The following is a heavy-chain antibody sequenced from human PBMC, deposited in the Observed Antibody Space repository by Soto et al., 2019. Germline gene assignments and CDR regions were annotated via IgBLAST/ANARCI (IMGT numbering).Heavy chain of an antibody. J-gene: IGHJ5*02. V-gene: IGHV1-46*01. CDR3: ARDMFEYRSASYSGWFDP. D-gene: IGHD6-6*01. Sequence: ASVKVSCKASGYTFTSYYMHWVRQAPGQGLEWMGIINPSGGSTSYAQKFQGRVTMTRDTSTSTVYMELSSLRSEDTAVYYCARDMFEYRSASYSGWFDPWGQGTLVTVSS. CDR1: GYTFTSYY. CDR2: INPSGGST.